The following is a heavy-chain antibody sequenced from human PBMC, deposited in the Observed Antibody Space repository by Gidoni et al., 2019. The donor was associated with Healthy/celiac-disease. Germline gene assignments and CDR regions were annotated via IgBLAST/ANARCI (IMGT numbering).Heavy chain of an antibody. CDR3: ARLTGDPLYAFDI. J-gene: IGHJ3*02. Sequence: EVQLVESGGGLVQPGGSLRLSCAASGFTFSSYSMNWVRQAPGKGLEWVSYISSSSSTIYYADSVKGRFTISRDNAKNSLYLQMNSLRAEDTAVYYCARLTGDPLYAFDIWGQGTMVTVSS. CDR2: ISSSSSTI. CDR1: GFTFSSYS. V-gene: IGHV3-48*01. D-gene: IGHD3-9*01.